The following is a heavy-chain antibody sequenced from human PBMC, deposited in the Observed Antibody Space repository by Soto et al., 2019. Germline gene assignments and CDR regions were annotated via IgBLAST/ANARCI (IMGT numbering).Heavy chain of an antibody. Sequence: SETLSLTCAVYGGSFSGYYWSWIRQPPGKGLEWIGEINHSGSTNYNPSLKSRVTISVDTSKNQFSLKLSSVTAADTAVYYCARPGYCGGDCYSSWGQGTMVTVYS. D-gene: IGHD2-21*02. CDR3: ARPGYCGGDCYSS. J-gene: IGHJ4*02. CDR2: INHSGST. V-gene: IGHV4-34*01. CDR1: GGSFSGYY.